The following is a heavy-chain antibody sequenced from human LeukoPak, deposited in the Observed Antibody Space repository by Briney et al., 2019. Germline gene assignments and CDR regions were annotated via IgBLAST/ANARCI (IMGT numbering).Heavy chain of an antibody. CDR1: GDPIRSDSYY. D-gene: IGHD6-19*01. V-gene: IGHV4-61*02. CDR3: ARDRSSGWLNWFDP. CDR2: IYASGST. Sequence: SQTLSLTCTVSGDPIRSDSYYWNWLRQPAGKGLEWIGRIYASGSTNYNPSLKRRVTISLDTSRTRFSLNLSSVTAPATAVYFCARDRSSGWLNWFDPWGEGTLVIVSP. J-gene: IGHJ5*02.